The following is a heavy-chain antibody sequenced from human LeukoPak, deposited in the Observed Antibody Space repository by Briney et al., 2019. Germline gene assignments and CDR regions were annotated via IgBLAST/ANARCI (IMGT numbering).Heavy chain of an antibody. CDR1: GFTFSSYA. CDR3: ARVRDGSGSYWYYFDY. Sequence: PGGSLRLSCAASGFTFSSYAMHWVRQAPGKGLEYVSAISSNGGSTYYANSVKGRFTISRDNSKNTLYLQMGSLRAEDMAVYYCARVRDGSGSYWYYFDYWGQGTLVTVSS. CDR2: ISSNGGST. J-gene: IGHJ4*02. V-gene: IGHV3-64*01. D-gene: IGHD3-10*01.